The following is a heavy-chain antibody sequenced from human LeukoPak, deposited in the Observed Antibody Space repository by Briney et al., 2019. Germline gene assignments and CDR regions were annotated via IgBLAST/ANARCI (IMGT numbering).Heavy chain of an antibody. D-gene: IGHD5-18*01. CDR3: ARGRYSYGTFDY. Sequence: SETLSLTCAVYGGSFSGYYWSWIRQPPGKGLEWIGEINHSGSTDYNPSLKSRVTISVDTSKNQFSPKLSSVTAADTALYYCARGRYSYGTFDYWGQGTLVTVSS. CDR2: INHSGST. J-gene: IGHJ4*02. CDR1: GGSFSGYY. V-gene: IGHV4-34*01.